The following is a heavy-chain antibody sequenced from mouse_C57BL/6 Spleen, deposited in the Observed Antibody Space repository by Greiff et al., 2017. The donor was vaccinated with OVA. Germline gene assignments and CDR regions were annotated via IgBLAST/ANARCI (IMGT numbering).Heavy chain of an antibody. CDR3: TREGEGNAMDY. J-gene: IGHJ4*01. CDR1: GFTFSSYA. CDR2: ISSGGDYI. Sequence: EVKVIESGEGLVKPGGSLKLSCAASGFTFSSYAMSWVRQTPEKRLEWVAYISSGGDYIYYADTVKGRFTISRDNARNTLYLQMSSLKSEDTAMYYCTREGEGNAMDYWGQGTSVTVSS. V-gene: IGHV5-9-1*02.